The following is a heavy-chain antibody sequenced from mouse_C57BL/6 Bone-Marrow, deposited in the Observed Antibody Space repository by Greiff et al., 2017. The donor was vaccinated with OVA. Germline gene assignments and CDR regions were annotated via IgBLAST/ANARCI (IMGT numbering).Heavy chain of an antibody. V-gene: IGHV1-52*01. CDR3: ARDGREAWFAY. J-gene: IGHJ3*01. CDR1: GYTFTSYW. Sequence: QVQLQQPGAELVRPGSSVKLSCKASGYTFTSYWMHWVKQRPIQGLEWIGNIDPSDSETHYNQKFKDKATLTVDKSSSTAYMQLSSLTSEDSAVYYCARDGREAWFAYWGQGTLVTVSA. CDR2: IDPSDSET.